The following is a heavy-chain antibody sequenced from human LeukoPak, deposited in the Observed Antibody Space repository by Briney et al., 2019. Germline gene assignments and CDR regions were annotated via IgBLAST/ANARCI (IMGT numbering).Heavy chain of an antibody. J-gene: IGHJ4*02. CDR2: IYYSGST. CDR3: ARSEEYSYGRLDY. CDR1: GGSVSDYY. D-gene: IGHD5-18*01. V-gene: IGHV4-59*02. Sequence: PSETLSLTCTVSGGSVSDYYWSWIRQPPGKGLEWIGYIYYSGSTNYNPSLKSRVTISVDTSKNQFSLKLSSVTAADTAVYYCARSEEYSYGRLDYWGQGTLVTVSS.